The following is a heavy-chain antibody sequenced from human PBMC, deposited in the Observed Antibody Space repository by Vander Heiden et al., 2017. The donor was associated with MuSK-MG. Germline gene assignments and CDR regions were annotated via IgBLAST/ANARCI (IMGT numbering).Heavy chain of an antibody. CDR1: GYPFTSYY. CDR2: INPRGRST. V-gene: IGHV1-46*01. Sequence: QVQLVQSGAEVTKPGASVKVSCTASGYPFTSYYMHWVRQAPGQGLEWMGIINPRGRSTSYAQKFQGSVTMTRDTSTSTVYMELSSLRSEDTAVYYCARGVVVAATGQQPRSDFDYWGQGTLVTVSS. CDR3: ARGVVVAATGQQPRSDFDY. D-gene: IGHD2-15*01. J-gene: IGHJ4*02.